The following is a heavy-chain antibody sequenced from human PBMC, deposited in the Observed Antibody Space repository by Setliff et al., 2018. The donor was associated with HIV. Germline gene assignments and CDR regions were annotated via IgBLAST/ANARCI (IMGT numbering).Heavy chain of an antibody. J-gene: IGHJ3*02. D-gene: IGHD3-16*02. CDR1: GDSISTSNSY. CDR2: LYYGGTT. V-gene: IGHV4-39*01. CDR3: AIHQVIPTVIGAFDI. Sequence: SETLSLTCTVSGDSISTSNSYWGWVRQPPGKGLEWIGSLYYGGTTYYNPSLKSRVTISVDTSKDHFSLKLSSVTAADTAVYYCAIHQVIPTVIGAFDIWGQGTAVTV.